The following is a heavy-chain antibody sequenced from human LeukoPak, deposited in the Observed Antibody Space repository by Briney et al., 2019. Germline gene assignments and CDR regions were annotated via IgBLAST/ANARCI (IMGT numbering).Heavy chain of an antibody. D-gene: IGHD3-10*01. J-gene: IGHJ5*02. CDR2: ISPDGSVR. CDR3: ARAISFGDMSDP. CDR1: GFTFNKFW. Sequence: GGPLRLSCEGSGFTFNKFWINWVRHVPGRGLEWVANISPDGSVRKYVDSVKGRFAISRDNAQNSVSLHMSSLRPDDTAIYYCARAISFGDMSDPWGQGTHVIVSS. V-gene: IGHV3-7*01.